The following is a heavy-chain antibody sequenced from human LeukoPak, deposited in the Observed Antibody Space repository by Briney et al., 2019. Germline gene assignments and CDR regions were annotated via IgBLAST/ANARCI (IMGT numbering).Heavy chain of an antibody. CDR2: ISAYKGKT. Sequence: ASVKVSCKASGYTYTSYGISWVRQAPGRGLEWMGWISAYKGKTNYAQKFQGRVTMTTDTPTSTAYMELRSLRSDDTAVYYCAREHYDILTDYYNEWDYYGIDVWGQGTTVTVSS. J-gene: IGHJ6*02. D-gene: IGHD3-9*01. CDR1: GYTYTSYG. V-gene: IGHV1-18*01. CDR3: AREHYDILTDYYNEWDYYGIDV.